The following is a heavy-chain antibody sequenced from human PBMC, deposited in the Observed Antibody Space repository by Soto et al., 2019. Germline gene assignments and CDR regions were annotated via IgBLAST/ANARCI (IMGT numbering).Heavy chain of an antibody. J-gene: IGHJ6*03. D-gene: IGHD2-15*01. CDR1: SGSISSSNW. CDR2: IYHSGSN. Sequence: QVQLQESGPGLVKPSGTLSLACAVSSGSISSSNWWSWVRQPPGKGLEWSGEIYHSGSNNYNPSLKSRVPISVDESKNQFSLKLSSVTAADTAVYYCASASGGSHTNYYYYYMDVWGKGTTVTVSS. CDR3: ASASGGSHTNYYYYYMDV. V-gene: IGHV4-4*02.